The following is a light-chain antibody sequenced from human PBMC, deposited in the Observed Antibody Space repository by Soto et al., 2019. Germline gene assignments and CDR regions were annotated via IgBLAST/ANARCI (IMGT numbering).Light chain of an antibody. Sequence: QSALTQPASVSGSPGQSITISCTGTSSDVGGYNYVSWYQQHPGKAPKLMIYDVSNRPSGVSNPFSGSKSGNTASLTNSGLQAEDEADYNRSSYTSSSTLRVFGGGTKLTV. CDR3: SSYTSSSTLRV. CDR2: DVS. V-gene: IGLV2-14*01. CDR1: SSDVGGYNY. J-gene: IGLJ2*01.